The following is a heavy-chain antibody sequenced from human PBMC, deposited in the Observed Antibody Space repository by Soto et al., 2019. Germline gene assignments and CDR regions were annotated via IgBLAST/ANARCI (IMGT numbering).Heavy chain of an antibody. CDR2: INAGNGNT. J-gene: IGHJ4*02. Sequence: QVQLVQSGAEVKKPGASVKVSCKASGYTFTSYAVHWVRQAPGQRLEWMGWINAGNGNTKYSQKFQGRVTITMDTDASTSYMDLSSLRSEDTAGYYCARELLCDYWGQGTLVTVSS. V-gene: IGHV1-3*01. CDR3: ARELLCDY. CDR1: GYTFTSYA. D-gene: IGHD2-2*01.